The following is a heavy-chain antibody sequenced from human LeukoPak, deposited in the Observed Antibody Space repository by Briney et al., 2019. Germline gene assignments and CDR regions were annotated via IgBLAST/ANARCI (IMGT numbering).Heavy chain of an antibody. D-gene: IGHD6-13*01. CDR1: GFTFSSYG. CDR3: AKEYSSSWDRAFDI. V-gene: IGHV3-30*02. J-gene: IGHJ3*02. CDR2: IRYDGSNK. Sequence: QAGGSLRLSCAASGFTFSSYGMHWVRQAPGKGLEWVAFIRYDGSNKYYADSVKGRFTISRDNSKNTLYLQMNSLRAEDTAVYYCAKEYSSSWDRAFDIWGQGTMVTVSS.